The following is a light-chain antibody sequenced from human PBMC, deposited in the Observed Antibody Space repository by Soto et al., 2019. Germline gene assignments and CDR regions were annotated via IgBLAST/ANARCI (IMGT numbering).Light chain of an antibody. CDR2: DAS. J-gene: IGKJ1*01. V-gene: IGKV3-11*01. CDR3: QQRTKWRT. CDR1: QSVRSN. Sequence: DIVMTQSPATLSVSPWERATLSSRASQSVRSNLAWYQQKPGQAPRLLIYDASNRATGIPARFSGSGSGTDFTLTISSLEPEDFAVYYCQQRTKWRTFGQGTKVDIK.